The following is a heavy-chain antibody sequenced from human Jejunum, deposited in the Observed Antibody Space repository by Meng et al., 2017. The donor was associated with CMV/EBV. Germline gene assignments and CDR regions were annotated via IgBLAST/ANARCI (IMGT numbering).Heavy chain of an antibody. CDR3: ARGVITDRPHFDS. Sequence: GVSGGSFSGYYWSWIRQSPGKGLEWIGEINHSGETNYNPSLKSRVTISVDTSKNQFSLKLRSVTAADTSVFYCARGVITDRPHFDSWGQGTLVTVSS. V-gene: IGHV4-34*01. D-gene: IGHD1-14*01. J-gene: IGHJ4*02. CDR2: INHSGET. CDR1: GGSFSGYY.